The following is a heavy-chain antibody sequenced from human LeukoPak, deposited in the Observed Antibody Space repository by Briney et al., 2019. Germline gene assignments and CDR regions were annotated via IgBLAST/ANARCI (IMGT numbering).Heavy chain of an antibody. Sequence: LRLSCAASGFTFSSFAMSWVRQAPGKGLEWIGEINHSGSTNYNPSLKSRVTISVDTSKNQFSLKLSSVTAADTAVYYCASFPRDLEDNTFDYWGQGTLVTVSS. D-gene: IGHD1-1*01. CDR1: GFTFSSFA. CDR3: ASFPRDLEDNTFDY. V-gene: IGHV4-34*08. CDR2: INHSGST. J-gene: IGHJ4*02.